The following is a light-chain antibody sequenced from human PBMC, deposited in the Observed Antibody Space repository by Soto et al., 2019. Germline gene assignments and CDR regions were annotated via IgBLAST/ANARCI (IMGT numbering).Light chain of an antibody. CDR1: SSDVGGYNY. Sequence: QSALTQPPSASGSPGQSVTISCPGTSSDVGGYNYVSWYQHHPGKAPKLIIYEVYKRPSGVPDRFSGSKSGNTAALTVSGLQAEDEADYYCSSYVGTNSYVFGTGTKLTVL. V-gene: IGLV2-8*01. J-gene: IGLJ1*01. CDR2: EVY. CDR3: SSYVGTNSYV.